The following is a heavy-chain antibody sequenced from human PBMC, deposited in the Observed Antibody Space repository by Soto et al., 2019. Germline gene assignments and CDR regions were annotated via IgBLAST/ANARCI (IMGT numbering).Heavy chain of an antibody. V-gene: IGHV3-33*01. CDR3: ARDYLPQDGSGSYSYYYYYYMDV. D-gene: IGHD3-10*01. CDR1: GFTFSSYG. CDR2: IWYDGSNK. Sequence: GGSLRLSCAASGFTFSSYGMHWVRQAPGKGLEWVAVIWYDGSNKYYADSVKGRFTISRDNSKNTLYLQMNSLRAEDTAVYYCARDYLPQDGSGSYSYYYYYYMDVWGKGTTVTVSS. J-gene: IGHJ6*03.